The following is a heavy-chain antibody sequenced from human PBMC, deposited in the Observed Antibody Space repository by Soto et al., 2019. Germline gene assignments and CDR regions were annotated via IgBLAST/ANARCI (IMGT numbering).Heavy chain of an antibody. V-gene: IGHV3-33*01. CDR3: ARDLPSRPGFDY. D-gene: IGHD6-6*01. Sequence: PGGSLRLSCAASGFTFRNHGIHWVRQAPDKGLEWVAVIWYDGSNKYYTDSVKGRFTISRDNAKNTLYLQMNRLRAEDTAVYYCARDLPSRPGFDYWGQGTLVTVSS. CDR2: IWYDGSNK. CDR1: GFTFRNHG. J-gene: IGHJ4*02.